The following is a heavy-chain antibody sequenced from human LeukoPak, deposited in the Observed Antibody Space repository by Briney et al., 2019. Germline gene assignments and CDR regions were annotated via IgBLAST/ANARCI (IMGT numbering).Heavy chain of an antibody. CDR2: IKQDGSDT. J-gene: IGHJ4*02. CDR3: AKGTLEY. V-gene: IGHV3-7*01. Sequence: PGGSLRLSCAASGFTFSKYAMSWVRQAPGKGLEWVATIKQDGSDTFYVDSVKGRFTISTDNAKNSLYLQMNSLRAEDTAVYYCAKGTLEYWGQGTLVSVSS. CDR1: GFTFSKYA.